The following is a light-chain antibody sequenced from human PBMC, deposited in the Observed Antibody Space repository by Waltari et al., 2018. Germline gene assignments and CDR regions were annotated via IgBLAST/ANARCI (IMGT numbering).Light chain of an antibody. CDR3: LQDDKYPLT. V-gene: IGKV1-6*01. CDR2: SAT. Sequence: AIQMTQSPASLSASVGDRVTITCRASQAIRNDLGWYQQKTGKAPKLLIFSATRLQSGVPSRFSGSGSGTDFTLTISSLQPEDFATYYCLQDDKYPLTFGGGTKVEIK. CDR1: QAIRND. J-gene: IGKJ4*01.